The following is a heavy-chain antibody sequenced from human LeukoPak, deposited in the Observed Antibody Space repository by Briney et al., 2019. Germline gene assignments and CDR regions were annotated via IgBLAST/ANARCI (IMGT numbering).Heavy chain of an antibody. J-gene: IGHJ4*02. CDR1: GFTFSSYA. CDR2: ISYGGSNK. CDR3: AKTRPLDSSSWSHGDY. D-gene: IGHD6-13*01. Sequence: GGSLRLSCAASGFTFSSYAMHWVRQAPGKGLEWVAVISYGGSNKYYADSVKGRFTISRDNSKNTLYLQMNSLRAEDTAVYYCAKTRPLDSSSWSHGDYWGQGTLVTVSS. V-gene: IGHV3-30-3*02.